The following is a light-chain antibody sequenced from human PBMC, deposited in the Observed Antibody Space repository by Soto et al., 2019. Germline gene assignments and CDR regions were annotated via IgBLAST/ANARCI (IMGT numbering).Light chain of an antibody. J-gene: IGKJ1*01. CDR2: KAS. Sequence: DIQMTQSPSTLSASVGDRVTITCRASQSISSWLAGYQPKPGKAPKLLIYKASSLDSGVPARFSGSGPGPEFTLAISSLQPDDFAAYCCHQYNSCARTFGQGTKVEIK. CDR1: QSISSW. V-gene: IGKV1-5*03. CDR3: HQYNSCART.